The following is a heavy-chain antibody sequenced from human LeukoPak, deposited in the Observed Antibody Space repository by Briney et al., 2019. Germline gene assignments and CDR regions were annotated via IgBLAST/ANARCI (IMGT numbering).Heavy chain of an antibody. J-gene: IGHJ6*04. D-gene: IGHD4-17*01. CDR3: ARGRYTVTNYYYYGMDV. V-gene: IGHV1-69*06. CDR1: RGTFSSYA. Sequence: GASVKVSCKASRGTFSSYAISWVRQAPGQGLEWMGGIIPIFGTANYAQKFQGRVTITADKSTSTAYMELSSLRSEDTAVYYCARGRYTVTNYYYYGMDVGGKGTTVTVSS. CDR2: IIPIFGTA.